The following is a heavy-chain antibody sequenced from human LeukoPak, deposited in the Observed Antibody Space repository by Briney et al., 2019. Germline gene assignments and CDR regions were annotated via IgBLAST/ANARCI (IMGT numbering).Heavy chain of an antibody. J-gene: IGHJ6*02. CDR3: ARDLRGSSWYFAYGMDV. CDR2: INPDSGGT. V-gene: IGHV1-2*06. Sequence: ASVKVSCKASGYSFTAYYMHWVRQAPGQGLEWMGRINPDSGGTDYAQKFQGRVTMTRDTSISTAYMELSRLTSDDAAVYYCARDLRGSSWYFAYGMDVWGQGTTVTVSS. CDR1: GYSFTAYY. D-gene: IGHD6-13*01.